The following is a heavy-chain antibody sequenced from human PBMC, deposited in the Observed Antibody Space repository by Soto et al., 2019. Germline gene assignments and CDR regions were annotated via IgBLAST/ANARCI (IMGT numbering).Heavy chain of an antibody. J-gene: IGHJ5*02. CDR1: GYTLTELS. D-gene: IGHD3-9*01. CDR3: AADWLDLDNNWFDP. Sequence: ASVKVSCKVSGYTLTELSMHWVRQAPGKGLEWMGGFDPEDGETIYAQKFQGRVTMTEDTSTDTAYMELSSLRSEDTAVYYCAADWLDLDNNWFDPWGQGTLVTVSS. V-gene: IGHV1-24*01. CDR2: FDPEDGET.